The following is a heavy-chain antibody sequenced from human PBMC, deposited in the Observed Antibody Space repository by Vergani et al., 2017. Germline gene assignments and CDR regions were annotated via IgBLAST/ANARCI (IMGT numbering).Heavy chain of an antibody. CDR2: IKQDGSEK. D-gene: IGHD1-26*01. J-gene: IGHJ5*02. CDR3: AKDEGVVGATFT. V-gene: IGHV3-7*03. CDR1: GFTFSSYG. Sequence: VQLVESGGGVVQPGGSLRLSCAASGFTFSSYGMHWVRQAPGKGLEWVANIKQDGSEKYYVDSVKGRFTISRDNAKNSLYLQMNSLRAEDTAVYYCAKDEGVVGATFTWGQGTLVTVSS.